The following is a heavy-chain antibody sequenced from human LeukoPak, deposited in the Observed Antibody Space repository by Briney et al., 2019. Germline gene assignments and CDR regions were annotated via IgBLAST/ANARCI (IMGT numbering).Heavy chain of an antibody. CDR2: ISGSGGST. CDR3: AKSQSSIAAEWDY. V-gene: IGHV3-23*01. J-gene: IGHJ4*02. D-gene: IGHD6-13*01. Sequence: ETLSLTCTVSGGSISSYYWSWVRQAPGKGLEWVSAISGSGGSTYYADSVKGRFTISRDNSKNTLYLQMNSLRAEDTAVYYCAKSQSSIAAEWDYWGQGTLVTVSS. CDR1: GGSISSYY.